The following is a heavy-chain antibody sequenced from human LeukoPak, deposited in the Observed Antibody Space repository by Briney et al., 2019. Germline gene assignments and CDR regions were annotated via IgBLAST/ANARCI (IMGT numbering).Heavy chain of an antibody. CDR2: NHTSGST. CDR1: GGSITSYY. CDR3: AREFSGTSIAARVFDS. J-gene: IGHJ4*02. D-gene: IGHD6-6*01. Sequence: SETLSLTCTVSGGSITSYYWTYIRQPAGKGLEWIGRNHTSGSTNYNPSLKSRVTMSVDTSKNQFSLNLSSVTAADTAMYYCAREFSGTSIAARVFDSWGQGTLVTVSS. V-gene: IGHV4-4*07.